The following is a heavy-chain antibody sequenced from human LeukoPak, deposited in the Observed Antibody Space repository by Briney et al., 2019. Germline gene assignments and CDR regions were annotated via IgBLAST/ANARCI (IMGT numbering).Heavy chain of an antibody. CDR3: AKPASVSIAVPANFDY. CDR2: ISYDGSNK. V-gene: IGHV3-30*18. J-gene: IGHJ4*02. Sequence: GGSLRLSCAASGFTFSSYGMHWVRQAPGKGLEWMAVISYDGSNKYYADSVKGRFTISRDNSKNTLYLQMNSLRAEDTAVYYCAKPASVSIAVPANFDYWGQGTLVTVSS. CDR1: GFTFSSYG. D-gene: IGHD6-19*01.